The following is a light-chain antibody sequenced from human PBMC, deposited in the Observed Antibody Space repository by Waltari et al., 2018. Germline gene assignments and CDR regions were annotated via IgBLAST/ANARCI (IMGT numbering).Light chain of an antibody. Sequence: DVQITQSPSTLSASVGDRVAITCRASQSISTWLAWYQQKPGKAPKRLIYKASTLQSGVPSRFSGSGFGTEFTLTINTLQPDDFATYYCQQYNTYWTFGQGTKVEIK. CDR3: QQYNTYWT. V-gene: IGKV1-5*03. J-gene: IGKJ1*01. CDR1: QSISTW. CDR2: KAS.